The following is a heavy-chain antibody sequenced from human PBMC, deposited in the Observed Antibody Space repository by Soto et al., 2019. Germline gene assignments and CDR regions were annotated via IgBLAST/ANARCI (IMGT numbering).Heavy chain of an antibody. Sequence: SETLSLTCTVSGGSISSSSYYWGWIRQPPGKGLEWIGSIYYSGSTYYNPSLKSRVTISVDTSKNQFSLKLSSVTAADTAVYYCARQPMKYQLPEQAFDIWGQGTMVTVSS. CDR3: ARQPMKYQLPEQAFDI. J-gene: IGHJ3*02. CDR1: GGSISSSSYY. V-gene: IGHV4-39*01. CDR2: IYYSGST. D-gene: IGHD2-2*01.